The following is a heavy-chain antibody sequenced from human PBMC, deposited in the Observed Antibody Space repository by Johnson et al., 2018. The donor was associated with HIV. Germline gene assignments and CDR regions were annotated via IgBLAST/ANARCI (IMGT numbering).Heavy chain of an antibody. CDR2: ISYTGGSI. V-gene: IGHV3-30-3*01. CDR1: GFAFSSYT. Sequence: QVQLVESGGGVVQPGRSLRLSCAASGFAFSSYTMHWVRQVPGKGLDWVAVISYTGGSIDYAGSVKGRFTVSRDNSEKIVYLQMNSLRAEDTAVYYCAKGGYNWKFDGFDIWGQGTMVTVSS. CDR3: AKGGYNWKFDGFDI. J-gene: IGHJ3*02. D-gene: IGHD1-20*01.